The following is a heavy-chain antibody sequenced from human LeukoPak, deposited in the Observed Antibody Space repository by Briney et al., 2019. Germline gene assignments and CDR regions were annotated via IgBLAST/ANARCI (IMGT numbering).Heavy chain of an antibody. V-gene: IGHV1-69*13. Sequence: ASVKVSCKASGGTFSSYAISWVRQAPGQGLEWMGGIVPIFGTANYAQKFQGRVTITADESTSTAYMELSSLRSEDTAVYYCARDFLGYCSSTSCYSYWGQGTLVTVSS. CDR2: IVPIFGTA. D-gene: IGHD2-2*01. J-gene: IGHJ4*02. CDR1: GGTFSSYA. CDR3: ARDFLGYCSSTSCYSY.